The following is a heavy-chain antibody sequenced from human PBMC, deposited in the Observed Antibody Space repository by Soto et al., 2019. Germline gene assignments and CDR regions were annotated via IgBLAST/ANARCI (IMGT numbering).Heavy chain of an antibody. CDR2: IIPIFGTA. V-gene: IGHV1-69*01. J-gene: IGHJ6*02. CDR3: ARVGYDMDV. CDR1: GGTFSSYA. Sequence: QVQLVQSGAEVKKPGSSVTVSCKASGGTFSSYAISWVRQAPGQGLEWMGGIIPIFGTANYAQKIQGRVTITADESTSTAYMELISLRSEDTVVYYCARVGYDMDVWGQGTTVTVSS.